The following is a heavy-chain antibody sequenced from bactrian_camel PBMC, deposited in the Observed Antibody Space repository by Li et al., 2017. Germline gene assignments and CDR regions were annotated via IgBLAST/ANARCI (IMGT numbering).Heavy chain of an antibody. V-gene: IGHV3S53*01. Sequence: HVQLVESGGGSVQAGGSLRLSYAADSGYMFEKYQMGWFRQATGKDREGIATITSDGTITYAESVKWRFTISKDKAENVLYLQMNSLKPGDTAMYYCAAEGRGGTLGAAYCSGGICCRYNYWGQGTQVTVS. D-gene: IGHD2*01. CDR1: GYMFEKYQ. CDR3: AAEGRGGTLGAAYCSGGICCRYNY. J-gene: IGHJ4*01. CDR2: ITSDGTI.